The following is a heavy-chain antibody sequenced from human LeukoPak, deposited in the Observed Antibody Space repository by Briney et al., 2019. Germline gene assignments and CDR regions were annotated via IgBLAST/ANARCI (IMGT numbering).Heavy chain of an antibody. V-gene: IGHV4-59*01. CDR2: IYYSGST. CDR1: GGSISSYY. CDR3: ARGTGGVIAPFDY. Sequence: SETLSLTCTVSGGSISSYYWSWIRQPPGKGLEWIGYIYYSGSTNYNPSLKSRVTISVDTSKNQFSLKLSSVIAADTAVYYCARGTGGVIAPFDYWGQGTLVTVSS. D-gene: IGHD3-16*02. J-gene: IGHJ4*02.